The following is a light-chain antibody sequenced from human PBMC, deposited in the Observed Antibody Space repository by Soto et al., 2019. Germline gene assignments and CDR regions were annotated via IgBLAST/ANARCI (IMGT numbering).Light chain of an antibody. CDR1: QSISSY. J-gene: IGKJ1*01. Sequence: DIQMTQSPSSRSASVGDRVTITCRAGQSISSYLNWYQQKPGEAPKLLIYAASSLQSGVPSSFSGSGSGTDFSLTISSLQPEDFATYYCQQSYSTPWTFGQGTKVEIK. V-gene: IGKV1-39*01. CDR2: AAS. CDR3: QQSYSTPWT.